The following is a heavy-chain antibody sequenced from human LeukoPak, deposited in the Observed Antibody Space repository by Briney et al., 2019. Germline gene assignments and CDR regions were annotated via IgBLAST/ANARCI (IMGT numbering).Heavy chain of an antibody. CDR2: INHSGST. V-gene: IGHV4-34*01. CDR3: ARGSAVRPGGYY. D-gene: IGHD4-23*01. CDR1: GGSFSGYY. Sequence: SETLSLTCAVYGGSFSGYYWSWIRQPPGKGLEWIGEINHSGSTNYNPSLKSRVTISVDTAKNQFSLKLSSVTAADTAVYYCARGSAVRPGGYYWGQGTLVTVSS. J-gene: IGHJ4*02.